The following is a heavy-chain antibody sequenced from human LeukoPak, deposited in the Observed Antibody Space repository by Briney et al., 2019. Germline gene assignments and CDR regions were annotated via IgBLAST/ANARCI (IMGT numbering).Heavy chain of an antibody. Sequence: RPGRSLRLSCAASGFTFSSYGMHWVRQAPGKGLEWVAVIWYDGSNKYYADSVKGRFTISRDNSKNTLYLQMNSLRAEDTAVYYCAKDPGGAAEAAYWGQGTLVTVSS. V-gene: IGHV3-33*06. J-gene: IGHJ4*02. CDR3: AKDPGGAAEAAY. D-gene: IGHD6-25*01. CDR2: IWYDGSNK. CDR1: GFTFSSYG.